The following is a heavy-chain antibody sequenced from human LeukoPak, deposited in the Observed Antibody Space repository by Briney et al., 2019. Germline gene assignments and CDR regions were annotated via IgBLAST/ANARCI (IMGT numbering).Heavy chain of an antibody. CDR2: ISYDGSNK. Sequence: GRSLRLSCAASGFTFSSYGMHWVRQAPGKGLEWVAVISYDGSNKYYADSVKGRFTISRDNSKNTLYLQMNSLRAEDTAVYYCAKGSAFWSGYREYYFDYWGQGTLVTVSP. CDR1: GFTFSSYG. V-gene: IGHV3-30*18. D-gene: IGHD3-3*01. CDR3: AKGSAFWSGYREYYFDY. J-gene: IGHJ4*02.